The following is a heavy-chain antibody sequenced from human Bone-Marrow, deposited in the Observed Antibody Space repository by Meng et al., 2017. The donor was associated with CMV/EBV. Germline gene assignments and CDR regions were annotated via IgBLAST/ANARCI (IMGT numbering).Heavy chain of an antibody. D-gene: IGHD2-15*01. CDR1: GFTFSSYA. Sequence: EVQLLESGGGLVQPGGSLRLARAASGFTFSSYAMSWVRQAPGKGLEWVSAISGSGGSTYYADSVKGRFTISRDNSKNTLYLQMNSLRAEDTAVYYCAKDGGIIVVASDYWGQGTLVTVAS. V-gene: IGHV3-23*01. CDR2: ISGSGGST. CDR3: AKDGGIIVVASDY. J-gene: IGHJ4*02.